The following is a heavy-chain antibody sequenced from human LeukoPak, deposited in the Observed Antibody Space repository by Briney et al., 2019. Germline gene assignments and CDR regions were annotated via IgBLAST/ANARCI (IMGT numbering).Heavy chain of an antibody. D-gene: IGHD2-2*01. CDR3: ARVAENFVVVPVPFDH. V-gene: IGHV3-7*01. Sequence: PGGSLRLSCAASGFTFSSHWMSWVRQAPGKGLEWVANIKQGGSEKYYVDSVKGRFTISRDNAKNSMYLQMNSLRAEDTAVYSCARVAENFVVVPVPFDHWGQGTLVTVSS. CDR2: IKQGGSEK. J-gene: IGHJ4*02. CDR1: GFTFSSHW.